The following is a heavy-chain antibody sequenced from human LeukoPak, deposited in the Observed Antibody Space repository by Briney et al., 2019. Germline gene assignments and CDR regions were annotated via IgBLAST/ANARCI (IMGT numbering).Heavy chain of an antibody. CDR1: GGSISSHY. D-gene: IGHD5-24*01. J-gene: IGHJ5*02. CDR2: IYYSGST. Sequence: SETLSLTCTVSGGSISSHYWSWIRQTPGKGLEWIGYIYYSGSTNYNPSLKSRVTISVDTSKNQFSLKLSSVTAADTAVYYCARSWRTKRWLQLKNNWFDPWGQGTLVTVSS. V-gene: IGHV4-59*11. CDR3: ARSWRTKRWLQLKNNWFDP.